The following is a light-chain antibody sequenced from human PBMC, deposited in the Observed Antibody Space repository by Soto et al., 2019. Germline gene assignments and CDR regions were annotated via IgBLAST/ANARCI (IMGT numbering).Light chain of an antibody. Sequence: QSVLTQPRSVSGSPGQSVTISCTGTSSDVGGYNYVSWYQQHPGKAPKLMIYDVSKRPSGVPDRFSGSKSGNKASLTISGLQAEDEADYYCCSYAGSYTYYVFGTGTTVTVL. CDR2: DVS. CDR3: CSYAGSYTYYV. CDR1: SSDVGGYNY. J-gene: IGLJ1*01. V-gene: IGLV2-11*01.